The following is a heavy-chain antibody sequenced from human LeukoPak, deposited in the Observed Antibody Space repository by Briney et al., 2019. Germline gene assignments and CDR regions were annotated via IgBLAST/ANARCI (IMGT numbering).Heavy chain of an antibody. CDR1: GDSTSNFY. J-gene: IGHJ5*01. D-gene: IGHD2-8*01. V-gene: IGHV4-59*03. Sequence: PSETLSLTCSVSGDSTSNFYWNWIRQSPGKGLEWIGNIHYSGSSVYNPSLKSRGTISIDTSRRQFFLKLNSVTAADTAVYFCALAPNSNWFDFWGPGTLVTVSS. CDR3: ALAPNSNWFDF. CDR2: IHYSGSS.